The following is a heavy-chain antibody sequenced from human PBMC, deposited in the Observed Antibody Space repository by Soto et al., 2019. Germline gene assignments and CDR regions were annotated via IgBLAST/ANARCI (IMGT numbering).Heavy chain of an antibody. CDR1: GYTFYSQS. V-gene: IGHV1-18*01. CDR3: ARCIQGDYYYGMDV. Sequence: QAQLVQSGAEVKKPGASVKVSCKASGYTFYSQSISWVRQAPGQGLEWMGRINGDYGNTQYAQKFRGRVTMTTDTSTTTVYMELTNLRSVDTAVYYCARCIQGDYYYGMDVWGQGTTVTVSS. D-gene: IGHD5-18*01. CDR2: INGDYGNT. J-gene: IGHJ6*02.